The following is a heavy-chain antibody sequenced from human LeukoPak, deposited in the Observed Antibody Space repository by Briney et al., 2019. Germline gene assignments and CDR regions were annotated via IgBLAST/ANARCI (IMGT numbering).Heavy chain of an antibody. CDR3: ARDRLSDYYYYYGMDV. CDR1: GGTFGSYA. V-gene: IGHV1-69*13. J-gene: IGHJ6*02. D-gene: IGHD6-25*01. Sequence: EASVKVSCTASGGTFGSYAISWVRQAPGQGLEWMGGIIPIFGTANYAQKFQGRVTITADESTSTAYMELSSLRSEDTAVYYCARDRLSDYYYYYGMDVWGQGTTVTVSS. CDR2: IIPIFGTA.